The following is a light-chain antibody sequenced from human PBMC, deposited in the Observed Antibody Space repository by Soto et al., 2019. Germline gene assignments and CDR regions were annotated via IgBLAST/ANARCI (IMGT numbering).Light chain of an antibody. CDR2: DVS. CDR1: SSGVGGYNY. CDR3: SSYTSSNTYV. V-gene: IGLV2-14*01. J-gene: IGLJ1*01. Sequence: QSALTQPASVSGSPGQSITVSCTGTSSGVGGYNYVSWYQQHPGKVPQLMIYDVSNRPSGVSNRFSGSKSGNTASLTISGLQAEDEADYYCSSYTSSNTYVFGTGTKLTVL.